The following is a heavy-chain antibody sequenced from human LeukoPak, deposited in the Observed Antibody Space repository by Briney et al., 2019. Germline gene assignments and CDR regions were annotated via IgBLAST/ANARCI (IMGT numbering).Heavy chain of an antibody. CDR3: AKTTFYDILTGFYIDY. D-gene: IGHD3-9*01. J-gene: IGHJ4*02. CDR2: ISGSGDST. CDR1: RFTFSSYA. V-gene: IGHV3-23*01. Sequence: PGGSLRLSCAASRFTFSSYAMSWVRQAPGKGLEWVSAISGSGDSTYYADSVKGRFTISRDNSKSTLYLQMNSLRADDTAVYYCAKTTFYDILTGFYIDYWGQGTLVTVSS.